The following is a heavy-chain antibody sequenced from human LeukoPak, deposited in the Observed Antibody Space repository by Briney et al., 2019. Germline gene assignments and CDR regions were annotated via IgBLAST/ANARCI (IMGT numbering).Heavy chain of an antibody. CDR1: GFTFSDYY. Sequence: GGSLRLSCAASGFTFSDYYMSWIRQAPGEGLEWVSYISSSSSYTNYADSVKGRFTISRDNAKNSLYLQMNGLRAEDTAVYYCASGYSSSWYRIDYWGQGTLITVSS. CDR2: ISSSSSYT. V-gene: IGHV3-11*06. J-gene: IGHJ4*02. CDR3: ASGYSSSWYRIDY. D-gene: IGHD6-13*01.